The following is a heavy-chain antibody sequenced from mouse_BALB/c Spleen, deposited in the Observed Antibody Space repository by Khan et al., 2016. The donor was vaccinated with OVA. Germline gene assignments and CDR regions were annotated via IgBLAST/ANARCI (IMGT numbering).Heavy chain of an antibody. Sequence: QIQLVQSGPELKKPGETVRISCKASGYTFTTAGMQWVQKMPGKGLKWIGWINTHSGVPKYAEDFKGRFVFSLETSASTAYLQITNLKNEDTATXFCARGGAAFYRNDGGAMDSWGQGTSVTGSS. V-gene: IGHV9-4*02. CDR1: GYTFTTAG. J-gene: IGHJ4*01. CDR3: ARGGAAFYRNDGGAMDS. D-gene: IGHD2-14*01. CDR2: INTHSGVP.